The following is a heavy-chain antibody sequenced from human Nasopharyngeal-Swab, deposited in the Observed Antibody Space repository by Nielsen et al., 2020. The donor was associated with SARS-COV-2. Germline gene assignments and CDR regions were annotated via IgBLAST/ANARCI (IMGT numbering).Heavy chain of an antibody. CDR3: ARGSVVPAAPAVDYFDY. D-gene: IGHD2-2*01. J-gene: IGHJ4*02. Sequence: WIRQPPGKGLEWIGEINHSGSTNYNPSLKSRVTISVDTSKNQSSLKLSSVTAADTAVYYCARGSVVPAAPAVDYFDYWGQGTLVTVSS. V-gene: IGHV4-34*01. CDR2: INHSGST.